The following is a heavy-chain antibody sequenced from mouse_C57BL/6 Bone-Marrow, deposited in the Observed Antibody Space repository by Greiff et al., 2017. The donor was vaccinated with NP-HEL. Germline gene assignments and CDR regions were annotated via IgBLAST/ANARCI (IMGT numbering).Heavy chain of an antibody. CDR3: AKSLLYYYGSSPLYYYAMDY. J-gene: IGHJ4*01. CDR1: GFSLTSYG. V-gene: IGHV2-5*01. Sequence: QVQLKQSGPGLVQPSQSLSITCTVSGFSLTSYGVHWVRQSPGKGLEWLGVIWRGGSTDYNVAFMSRLSITKDNSKSQVFFKMNSLQADDTAIYYCAKSLLYYYGSSPLYYYAMDYWGQGTSVTVSS. CDR2: IWRGGST. D-gene: IGHD1-1*01.